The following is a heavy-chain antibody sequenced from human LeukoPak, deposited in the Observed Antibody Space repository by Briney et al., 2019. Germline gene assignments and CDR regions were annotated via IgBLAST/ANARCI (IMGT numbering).Heavy chain of an antibody. Sequence: KPGGSLRLSCAVSGFTFSDQYMSWIRQAPGKRLEWLSYISGSGSDINYADSVRGRFTISRDNAKSSLYLQMNSLTAEDTAVYYCVRTSGRDGGYWGQGFLVTVSS. CDR2: ISGSGSDI. V-gene: IGHV3-11*04. D-gene: IGHD3-10*01. CDR1: GFTFSDQY. CDR3: VRTSGRDGGY. J-gene: IGHJ4*02.